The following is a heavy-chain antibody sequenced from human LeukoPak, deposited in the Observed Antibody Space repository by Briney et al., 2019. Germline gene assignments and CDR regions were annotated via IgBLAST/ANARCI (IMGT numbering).Heavy chain of an antibody. J-gene: IGHJ5*02. CDR3: ARDGLSYYYDSSGYLRP. CDR1: GYTFTSYG. D-gene: IGHD3-22*01. Sequence: GASVKVSCKASGYTFTSYGISWVRQAPGQGLEWMGRIIPILGIANYAQKFQGRVTITADKSTSTAYMELSSLRSEDTAVYYCARDGLSYYYDSSGYLRPWGQGTLVTVSS. V-gene: IGHV1-69*04. CDR2: IIPILGIA.